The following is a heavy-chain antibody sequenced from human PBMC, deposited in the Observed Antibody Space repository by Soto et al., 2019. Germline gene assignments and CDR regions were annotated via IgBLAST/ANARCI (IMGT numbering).Heavy chain of an antibody. CDR3: ARVTGDIVVVPAAMENYYYYYMDV. CDR2: IKQDGSEK. J-gene: IGHJ6*03. V-gene: IGHV3-7*01. CDR1: GFTFSSYW. Sequence: PGGSLRLSCAASGFTFSSYWMSWVRQAPGKGLEWVANIKQDGSEKYYVDSVKGRFTISRDNAKNSLYLQMNSLRAEDTAVYYCARVTGDIVVVPAAMENYYYYYMDVWGKGTTVTVSS. D-gene: IGHD2-2*01.